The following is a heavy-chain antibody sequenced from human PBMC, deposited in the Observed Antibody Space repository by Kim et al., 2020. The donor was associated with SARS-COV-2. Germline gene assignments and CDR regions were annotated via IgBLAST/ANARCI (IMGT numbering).Heavy chain of an antibody. J-gene: IGHJ4*02. CDR3: AKESSMTTQTSGGDFFDY. CDR2: ISGGGGST. D-gene: IGHD4-17*01. Sequence: GGSLRLSCVASGFTFTTYAMTWVRQAPGKGLEWVSGISGGGGSTYYADPVKGRFTISRDSSKNTLYLQMNSLRAEDTAVYYCAKESSMTTQTSGGDFFDYWGQGTMVTVSS. V-gene: IGHV3-23*01. CDR1: GFTFTTYA.